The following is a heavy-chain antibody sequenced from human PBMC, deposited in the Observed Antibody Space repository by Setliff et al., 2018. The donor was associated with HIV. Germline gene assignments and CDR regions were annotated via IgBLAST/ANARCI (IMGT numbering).Heavy chain of an antibody. CDR1: GYTFTGYY. V-gene: IGHV1-2*02. CDR2: INPNSGGT. CDR3: ARVSGFGDKLGY. D-gene: IGHD3-10*01. Sequence: WASVKVSCKASGYTFTGYYMHWVRQAPGQGLGWMGWINPNSGGTNYAQKFQGRVTMTRDTSISTAYMELSRLRSDDTAVYYCARVSGFGDKLGYWGQGTLVTVSS. J-gene: IGHJ4*02.